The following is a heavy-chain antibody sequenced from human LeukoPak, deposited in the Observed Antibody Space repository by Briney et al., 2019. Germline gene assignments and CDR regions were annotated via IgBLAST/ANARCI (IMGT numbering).Heavy chain of an antibody. D-gene: IGHD3-10*01. J-gene: IGHJ4*02. CDR1: GFTFSSYA. Sequence: GRSLRLSCAASGFTFSSYAMHWVRQAPGKGPEWVAAISYDGNNKYYGDSVKGRFTISRDNAKNSLYLQMNSLRAEDTALYYCAKGARGVIPDHFDYWGQGTLVTVSS. CDR2: ISYDGNNK. CDR3: AKGARGVIPDHFDY. V-gene: IGHV3-30*04.